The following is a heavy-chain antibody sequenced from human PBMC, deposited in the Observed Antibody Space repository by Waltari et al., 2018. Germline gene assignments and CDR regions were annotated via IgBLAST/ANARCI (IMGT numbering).Heavy chain of an antibody. CDR3: AREKSGYDPHYYYYMDV. Sequence: QVQLVQSGAEVKKPGSSVKVSCKASGGPFSSYAISWVRQAPGQGLEWMGGIIPIFGTANYAQKFQGRVTITADESPSTAYMELSSLRSEDTAVYYCAREKSGYDPHYYYYMDVWGKGTTVTISS. CDR1: GGPFSSYA. J-gene: IGHJ6*03. D-gene: IGHD5-12*01. V-gene: IGHV1-69*12. CDR2: IIPIFGTA.